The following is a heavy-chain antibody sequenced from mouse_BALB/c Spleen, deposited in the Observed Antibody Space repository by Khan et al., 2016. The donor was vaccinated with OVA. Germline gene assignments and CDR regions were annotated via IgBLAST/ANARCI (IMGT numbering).Heavy chain of an antibody. CDR2: ISFSGST. Sequence: EVQLQESGPGLVKPSQSLSLTCTVTGYSITSDFAWNWVRQFPGNKLEWMGYISFSGSTSYGPSLKSGLSIPRDTSKNQFFLQLSSVTTEDTATYYCIRSVYYAYAYAMDYWGQGTSVTVSS. D-gene: IGHD2-2*01. J-gene: IGHJ4*01. CDR1: GYSITSDFA. CDR3: IRSVYYAYAYAMDY. V-gene: IGHV3-2*02.